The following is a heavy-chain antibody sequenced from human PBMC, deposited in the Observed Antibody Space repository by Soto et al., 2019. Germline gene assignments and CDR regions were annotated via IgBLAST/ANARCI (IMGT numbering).Heavy chain of an antibody. Sequence: QVQLVQSGAEVKKPGSSVKVSCKVSGGSFSSNSISWVRQAPGQGLEWMGRIIPIIDTANYAQKFEGRVTIPADKSTSTAYMELSSLRPEDTAVYYGARAIGISYGFSFWGPGTLVTVSS. V-gene: IGHV1-69*08. CDR2: IIPIIDTA. D-gene: IGHD5-18*01. CDR1: GGSFSSNS. CDR3: ARAIGISYGFSF. J-gene: IGHJ4*02.